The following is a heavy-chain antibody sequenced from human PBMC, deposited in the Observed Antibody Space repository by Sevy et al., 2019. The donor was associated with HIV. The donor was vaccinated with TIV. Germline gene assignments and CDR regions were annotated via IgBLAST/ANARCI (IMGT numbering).Heavy chain of an antibody. V-gene: IGHV3-9*01. CDR2: ISWNSGSI. D-gene: IGHD6-13*01. Sequence: GGSLRLSCAASGFTFDDYAMHWVRQAPGKGLEWVSGISWNSGSIGYADSVEGRFTISRDNAKNSLYLQMNSLRAEDTALYYCAKGGPTDIVAAAGNFDYWGQGTLVTVSS. J-gene: IGHJ4*02. CDR3: AKGGPTDIVAAAGNFDY. CDR1: GFTFDDYA.